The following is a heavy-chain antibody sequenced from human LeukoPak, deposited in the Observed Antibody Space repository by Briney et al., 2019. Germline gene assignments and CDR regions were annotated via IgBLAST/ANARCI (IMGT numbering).Heavy chain of an antibody. CDR2: IKQDGSEK. Sequence: HPGGSLRLSCAASGFTFSSYWMSWVRQAPGKGLEWVANIKQDGSEKYYVDSVKGRFTISRDNAKNSLYLQMNSLRAEDTAVYYCARDVGGGYSYGKGGYFDYWGQGTLVTVSS. V-gene: IGHV3-7*01. CDR3: ARDVGGGYSYGKGGYFDY. D-gene: IGHD5-18*01. J-gene: IGHJ4*02. CDR1: GFTFSSYW.